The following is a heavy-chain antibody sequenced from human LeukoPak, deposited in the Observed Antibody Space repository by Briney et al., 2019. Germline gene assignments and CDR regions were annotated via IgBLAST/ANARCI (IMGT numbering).Heavy chain of an antibody. V-gene: IGHV4-34*01. Sequence: SETLSLTCTVSGGSISSYYWSWIRQPPGKGLEWIGEINHSGSTNYNPSLKSRVTISVDTSKNQFSLKLSSVTAADTAVYYCARGPPNYKYYYDSSGYRTGAFDIWGQGTMVTVSS. CDR1: GGSISSYY. J-gene: IGHJ3*02. D-gene: IGHD3-22*01. CDR2: INHSGST. CDR3: ARGPPNYKYYYDSSGYRTGAFDI.